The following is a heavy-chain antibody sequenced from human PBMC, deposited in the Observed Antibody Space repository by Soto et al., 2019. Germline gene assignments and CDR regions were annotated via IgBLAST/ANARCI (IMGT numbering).Heavy chain of an antibody. CDR2: FDPEDGET. V-gene: IGHV1-24*01. J-gene: IGHJ6*02. CDR3: ATDHYYGSGSLDYYYYGMDV. Sequence: ASVKVSCKVSRYTLTELSMHWVRQAPGKGLEWMGGFDPEDGETIYAQKFQGRVTMTEDTSTDTAYMELSSLRSEDTAVYYCATDHYYGSGSLDYYYYGMDVWGQGTTVTVSS. CDR1: RYTLTELS. D-gene: IGHD3-10*01.